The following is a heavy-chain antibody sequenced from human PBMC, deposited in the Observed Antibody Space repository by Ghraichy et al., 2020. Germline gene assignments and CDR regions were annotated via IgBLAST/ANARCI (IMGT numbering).Heavy chain of an antibody. CDR2: ISAYNGNT. V-gene: IGHV1-18*01. D-gene: IGHD1-26*01. CDR1: GYTFTSYG. CDR3: ARDSGQGGSYLDYYYGMDV. J-gene: IGHJ6*02. Sequence: ASVKVSCKASGYTFTSYGISWVRQAPGQGLEWMGWISAYNGNTNYAQKLQGRVTMTTDTSTSTAYMELRSLRSDDTAVYYCARDSGQGGSYLDYYYGMDVWGQGTTVTVSS.